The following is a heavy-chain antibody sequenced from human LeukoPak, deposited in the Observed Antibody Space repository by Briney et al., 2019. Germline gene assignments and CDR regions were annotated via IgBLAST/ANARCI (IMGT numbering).Heavy chain of an antibody. V-gene: IGHV4-59*01. CDR1: GDSISPYY. J-gene: IGHJ2*01. CDR2: IYNSGST. CDR3: ARDKGPYWYFDL. Sequence: PSETLSLTCTVSGDSISPYYWGWIRQPPGKGLEWIGNIYNSGSTDYNPSLKSRVTISVNLSKKQISLKLSSVTAADTAVYYCARDKGPYWYFDLWGRGTLVTVSS.